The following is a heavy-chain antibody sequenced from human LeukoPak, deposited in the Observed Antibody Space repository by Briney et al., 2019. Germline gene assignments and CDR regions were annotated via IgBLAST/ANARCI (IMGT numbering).Heavy chain of an antibody. D-gene: IGHD2-15*01. CDR3: ARGADGVSSNSRGWFDP. J-gene: IGHJ5*02. CDR1: GFTFSSYS. CDR2: ISSSSSYI. V-gene: IGHV3-21*01. Sequence: PGGSLRLSCAASGFTFSSYSMNWVRQAPGKGLGWVSSISSSSSYIKYADSVKGRFTISRDNAKNSLYLQMNTLRAEDTAVYSCARGADGVSSNSRGWFDPWGQGTLVTVSS.